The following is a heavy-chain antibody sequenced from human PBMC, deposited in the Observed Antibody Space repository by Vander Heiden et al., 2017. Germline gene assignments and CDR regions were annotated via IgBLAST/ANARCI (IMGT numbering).Heavy chain of an antibody. V-gene: IGHV3-30*18. CDR1: GFTFSSYG. Sequence: QVQLVESGGGVVQPGRSLRLSCAASGFTFSSYGMHWVRQAPGKGLEWVAVISYDGSNKYYADSVKGRFTISRDNSKNTLYLQMNSLRAEDTAVYYCAKEAGAAASPPGAEYFQHWGQGTLVTVSS. CDR3: AKEAGAAASPPGAEYFQH. D-gene: IGHD6-13*01. CDR2: ISYDGSNK. J-gene: IGHJ1*01.